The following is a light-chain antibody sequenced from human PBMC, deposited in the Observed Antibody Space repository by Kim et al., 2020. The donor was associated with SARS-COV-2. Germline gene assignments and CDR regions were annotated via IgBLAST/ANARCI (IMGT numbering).Light chain of an antibody. CDR3: RA. Sequence: PGERVTRSCRASQSVSSSYLTWYQQKPGQAPRLLIYGASTRATSIPARFSGSGSGTDFTLTISSLQPEDFAVYCPRAFGQGTKVDIK. CDR2: GAS. V-gene: IGKV3D-7*01. J-gene: IGKJ1*01. CDR1: QSVSSSY.